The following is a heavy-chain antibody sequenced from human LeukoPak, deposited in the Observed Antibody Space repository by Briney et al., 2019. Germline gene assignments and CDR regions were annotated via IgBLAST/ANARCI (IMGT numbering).Heavy chain of an antibody. V-gene: IGHV3-21*01. CDR1: GFTFSSYS. CDR2: ISSSSSYI. D-gene: IGHD6-6*01. Sequence: GGSLRLSCAASGFTFSSYSMNWVRQAPGKGLEWVSSISSSSSYIYYADSVKGRFTISRDNAKNSLYLQMNSLRAEDTAVYYCARDRWPYSSSSGTNMDVWGKGTAVTVSS. CDR3: ARDRWPYSSSSGTNMDV. J-gene: IGHJ6*03.